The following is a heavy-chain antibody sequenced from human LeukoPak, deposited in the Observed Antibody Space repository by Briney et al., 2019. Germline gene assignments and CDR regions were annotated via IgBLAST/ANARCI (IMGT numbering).Heavy chain of an antibody. CDR3: AKGYCSGTSCYTPPDY. Sequence: PGGSLRLSCAASGFTFSSYAMHWVRQAPGKGLEWVAVISYDGSNKYYADSVKGRFTISRDNSKNTLYLQMNSLRAEDTAVYYCAKGYCSGTSCYTPPDYWGQGTLVTVSS. CDR1: GFTFSSYA. V-gene: IGHV3-30-3*01. J-gene: IGHJ4*02. D-gene: IGHD2-2*02. CDR2: ISYDGSNK.